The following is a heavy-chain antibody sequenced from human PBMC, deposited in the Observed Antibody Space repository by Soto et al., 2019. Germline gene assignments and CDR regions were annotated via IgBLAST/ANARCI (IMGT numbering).Heavy chain of an antibody. D-gene: IGHD2-2*01. Sequence: SETLSLTCTVSGGSISSSSYYWGWIRQPPGKGLEWIGSIYYSGSTYYNPSLKSRVTISVDTSKNQFSLKLSSVTAADTAVYYCARHAPAAMLGWFDPWGQGTLVTVSS. CDR1: GGSISSSSYY. CDR3: ARHAPAAMLGWFDP. J-gene: IGHJ5*02. V-gene: IGHV4-39*01. CDR2: IYYSGST.